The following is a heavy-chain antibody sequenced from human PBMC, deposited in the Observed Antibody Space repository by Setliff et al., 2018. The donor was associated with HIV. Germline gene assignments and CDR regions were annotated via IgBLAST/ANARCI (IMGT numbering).Heavy chain of an antibody. CDR2: INPNSGGT. Sequence: KVSCKASGYTFTDYYIHWVRQAPGQGLEWMGWINPNSGGTIFAQKFQGRVTMTRDTSISTALMDLSRLTSDDTAMYYCARESVISDAKIDFWGRGTLVTVSS. J-gene: IGHJ2*01. CDR3: ARESVISDAKIDF. D-gene: IGHD3-22*01. V-gene: IGHV1-2*02. CDR1: GYTFTDYY.